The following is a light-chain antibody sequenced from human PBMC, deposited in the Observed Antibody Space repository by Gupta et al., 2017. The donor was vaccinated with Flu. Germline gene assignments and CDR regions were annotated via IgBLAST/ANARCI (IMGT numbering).Light chain of an antibody. CDR3: QSFDSSLSGSV. J-gene: IGLJ3*02. CDR1: SSTIGADFD. Sequence: QSMLTQPPSVSGAPGQRVTISCTVRSSTIGADFDVHWYQQLPGAAPKLLIYGNANRPSGVPDRFSGSKSGTSASLAITGLQAEDEADYYCQSFDSSLSGSVFGGGTKLTVL. V-gene: IGLV1-40*01. CDR2: GNA.